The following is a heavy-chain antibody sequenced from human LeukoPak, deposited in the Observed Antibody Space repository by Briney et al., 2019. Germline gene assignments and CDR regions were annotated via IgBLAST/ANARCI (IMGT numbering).Heavy chain of an antibody. D-gene: IGHD3-22*01. Sequence: GGSLRLSCAASEFTFSSYGMHWVRQAPAKELEWVAVTSYDGSNKYYADSVKGRFTISRDNSKNTLYPQMNSLRAEDTAVYYCAKERLMIVDIWGQGTMVTVSS. CDR3: AKERLMIVDI. CDR1: EFTFSSYG. CDR2: TSYDGSNK. V-gene: IGHV3-30*18. J-gene: IGHJ3*02.